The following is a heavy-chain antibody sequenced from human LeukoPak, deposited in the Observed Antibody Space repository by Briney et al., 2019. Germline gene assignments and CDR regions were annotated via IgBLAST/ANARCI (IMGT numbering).Heavy chain of an antibody. Sequence: GGSLRLSCAASGFTFSNAWMAWVRQAPGKGLEWVANINQDGSTKQYVDSVRGRFTISRDNAKNSLYLQMNSLRAEDTALYHCARDMSGSLDHWGQGTLVTVPS. D-gene: IGHD6-13*01. J-gene: IGHJ4*02. CDR3: ARDMSGSLDH. CDR1: GFTFSNAW. V-gene: IGHV3-7*01. CDR2: INQDGSTK.